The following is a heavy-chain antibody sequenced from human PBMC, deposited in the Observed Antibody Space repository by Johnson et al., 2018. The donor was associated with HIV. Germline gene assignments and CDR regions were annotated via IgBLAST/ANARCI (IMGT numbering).Heavy chain of an antibody. J-gene: IGHJ3*01. CDR1: GFTFSSYD. Sequence: VQLVESGGGLVQPGGSLRLSCAASGFTFSSYDIHWVRQGTGKGLEWVSAIGTAGDTYYAGSVKGRFTIPRENAKNSLYLQMNSLRAEDTAVYYCARDSGSGWGGDAFDFWGQGTTVTVSS. CDR3: ARDSGSGWGGDAFDF. D-gene: IGHD6-19*01. V-gene: IGHV3-13*01. CDR2: IGTAGDT.